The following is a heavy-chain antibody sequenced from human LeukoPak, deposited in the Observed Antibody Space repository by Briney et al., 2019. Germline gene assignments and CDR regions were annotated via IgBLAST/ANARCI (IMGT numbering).Heavy chain of an antibody. CDR1: GFTFSSYG. CDR2: IKSKTDGGTT. V-gene: IGHV3-15*01. D-gene: IGHD5-18*01. Sequence: GGSLRLSCAASGFTFSSYGMHWVRQAPGKGLEWVGRIKSKTDGGTTDYAAPVKGRFTISRDDSKNTLYLQMNSLKTEDTAVYYCTTRTGWGYSYSKYWGQGTLVTVSS. J-gene: IGHJ4*02. CDR3: TTRTGWGYSYSKY.